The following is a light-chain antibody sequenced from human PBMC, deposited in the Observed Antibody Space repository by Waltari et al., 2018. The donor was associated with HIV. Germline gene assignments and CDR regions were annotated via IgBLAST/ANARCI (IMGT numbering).Light chain of an antibody. CDR3: AAWDDNLSGWV. V-gene: IGLV1-47*01. J-gene: IGLJ3*02. CDR1: SSNIGSNY. Sequence: QSVLTQPPSASGTPGQSVTISCSGSSSNIGSNYVYWYQQLPGTAPKLLIYRNNRRPSVVPDRFSGFKSGTSASLAISGLRSEDEADYYCAAWDDNLSGWVFGGGSKLTIL. CDR2: RNN.